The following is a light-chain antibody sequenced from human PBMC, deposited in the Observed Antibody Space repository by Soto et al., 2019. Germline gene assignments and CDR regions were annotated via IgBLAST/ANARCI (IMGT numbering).Light chain of an antibody. V-gene: IGKV1D-12*01. CDR2: SAF. CDR3: QQANSFPWT. Sequence: DIQMTQSPSSVSASVGDRVTITCRASQTISTWLAWYQQNPGKAPKLLIYSAFNLQSGVPSRFSGSGSGTDFTLTISSLQPEDFATYYCQQANSFPWTFGQGTKVEIK. J-gene: IGKJ1*01. CDR1: QTISTW.